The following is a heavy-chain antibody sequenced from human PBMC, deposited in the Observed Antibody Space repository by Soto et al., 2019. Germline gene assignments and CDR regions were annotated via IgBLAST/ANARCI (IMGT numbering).Heavy chain of an antibody. V-gene: IGHV3-33*01. CDR1: GFTFSSYG. CDR3: ARDLQLR. D-gene: IGHD5-18*01. Sequence: QVQLVESGGGVVQPGRSLRLSCAASGFTFSSYGMHWVRQAPGKGLEWVAVIWYDGRNKYYADSVKGRFTISRDNSKNTLYLHMNSLRAEDTAVYYCARDLQLRWGQGTLVTVSS. CDR2: IWYDGRNK. J-gene: IGHJ4*02.